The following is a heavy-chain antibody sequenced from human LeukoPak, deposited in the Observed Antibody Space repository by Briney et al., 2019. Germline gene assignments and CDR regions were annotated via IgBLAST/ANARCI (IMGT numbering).Heavy chain of an antibody. CDR3: ATNLPGYSYGYWVA. Sequence: GGSLRLSCAASGFSFSSYGMHWVRQAPGKGLEWVAVIWYDGSNKYYADSVKGRFTISRDNSKNTLFLQMNSLRAEDTAVYYCATNLPGYSYGYWVAWGQGTLVTVSS. D-gene: IGHD5-18*01. J-gene: IGHJ5*02. CDR2: IWYDGSNK. CDR1: GFSFSSYG. V-gene: IGHV3-33*01.